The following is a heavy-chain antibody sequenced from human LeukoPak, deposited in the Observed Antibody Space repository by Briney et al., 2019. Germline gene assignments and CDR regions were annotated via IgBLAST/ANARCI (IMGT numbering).Heavy chain of an antibody. D-gene: IGHD3-3*01. CDR1: GGSISSSSYH. Sequence: SETLSLTCTVSGGSISSSSYHWGWIRQPPGKGLEWIGSIYYSGSTYYNPSLKSRVTISVDTSKNQFSLKLSSVTAADTAVYYCARSSYYDFWSGYSVNWFDPWGQGTLVTVSS. V-gene: IGHV4-39*01. CDR2: IYYSGST. CDR3: ARSSYYDFWSGYSVNWFDP. J-gene: IGHJ5*02.